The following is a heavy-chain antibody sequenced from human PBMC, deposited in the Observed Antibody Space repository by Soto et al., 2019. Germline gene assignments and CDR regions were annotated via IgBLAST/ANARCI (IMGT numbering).Heavy chain of an antibody. Sequence: QVQLVQSGAEVKEPGSSVKVSCKASGGGNLRDYRTTWVRRAPGQGLEWMGGIIPKLGSANYAQNFQGRVTVTADESTKTVYMELRSLRSADTAVYYCARGGDGYTFGAVYWGQGTPVPVS. CDR2: IIPKLGSA. CDR3: ARGGDGYTFGAVY. J-gene: IGHJ4*02. D-gene: IGHD2-21*01. V-gene: IGHV1-69*01. CDR1: GGGNLRDYR.